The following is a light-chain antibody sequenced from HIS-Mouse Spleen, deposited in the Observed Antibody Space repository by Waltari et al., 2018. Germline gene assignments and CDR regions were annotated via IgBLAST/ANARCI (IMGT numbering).Light chain of an antibody. J-gene: IGKJ1*01. Sequence: DIQLTQSPSFLSASVGDRVTITCRASQGISSYVAWYQPKPGKAPKLLSYAASTWQSGVPSRFRGSGSGTEFTLTIRSLQPEDFATYYGQQLNSYPPTFGQGTKVEIK. CDR1: QGISSY. V-gene: IGKV1-9*01. CDR3: QQLNSYPPT. CDR2: AAS.